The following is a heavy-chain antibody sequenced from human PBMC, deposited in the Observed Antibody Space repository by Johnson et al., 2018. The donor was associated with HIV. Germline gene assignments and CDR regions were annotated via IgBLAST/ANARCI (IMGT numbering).Heavy chain of an antibody. Sequence: QVQLVESGGGVVQPGRSLRLSCAASGFTFSSYAMHWVRQAPGKGLEWVAVISYDGSNKYSEDSVKGRFTISRDNSKNTLYLQMNSLRVEDTAVYYCAKMSRGRQDAFDIWGQGTMVTVSS. CDR1: GFTFSSYA. J-gene: IGHJ3*02. CDR3: AKMSRGRQDAFDI. V-gene: IGHV3-30-3*02. CDR2: ISYDGSNK. D-gene: IGHD3-16*01.